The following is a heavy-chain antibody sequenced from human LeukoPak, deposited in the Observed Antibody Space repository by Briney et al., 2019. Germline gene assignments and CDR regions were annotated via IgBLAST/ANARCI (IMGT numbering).Heavy chain of an antibody. J-gene: IGHJ2*01. CDR3: ARDLAEGYYALEGYFDL. D-gene: IGHD3-10*01. Sequence: GGSLRLSCAASGFTFDDYGMSWVRQAPGKGLEWVSGINWNGGSTGYADSVTGRFTISRDNAKNSLYLQMNSLRAEDTALYYCARDLAEGYYALEGYFDLWGRGTLVTVSS. V-gene: IGHV3-20*04. CDR1: GFTFDDYG. CDR2: INWNGGST.